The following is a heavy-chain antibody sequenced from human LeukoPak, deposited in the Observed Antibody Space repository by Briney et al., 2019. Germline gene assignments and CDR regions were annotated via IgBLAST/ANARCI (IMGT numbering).Heavy chain of an antibody. V-gene: IGHV4-59*01. D-gene: IGHD3-16*02. J-gene: IGHJ4*02. CDR3: ARYVWGSYPTFEAY. CDR2: ISYSGST. Sequence: SETLSLPCTVSVGSISSFYWSCMREPPGEGLECVGYISYSGSTNYNPSLKSRVPISVDTSKNRISPEASSATAADTAVYYCARYVWGSYPTFEAYWGEGTLVTVSS. CDR1: VGSISSFY.